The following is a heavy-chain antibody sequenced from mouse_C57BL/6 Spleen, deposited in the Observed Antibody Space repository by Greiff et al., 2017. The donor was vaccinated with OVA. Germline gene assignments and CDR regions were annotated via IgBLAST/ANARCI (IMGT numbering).Heavy chain of an antibody. CDR3: AREGYYGSSWYFDV. CDR2: IGYDGGN. Sequence: EVQLVESGPGLVKPSQSLSLTCSVTGYSITSGYYWNWIRQFPGNKLEWMGYIGYDGGNNYNPSLKNRISITRDTSKNQFFLKLNSVTTEDTATYYCAREGYYGSSWYFDVWGTGTTVTVSS. V-gene: IGHV3-6*01. J-gene: IGHJ1*03. CDR1: GYSITSGYY. D-gene: IGHD1-1*01.